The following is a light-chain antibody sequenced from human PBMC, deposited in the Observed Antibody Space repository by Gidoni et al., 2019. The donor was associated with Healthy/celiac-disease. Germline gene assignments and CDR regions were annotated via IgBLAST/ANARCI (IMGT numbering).Light chain of an antibody. V-gene: IGKV3-15*01. CDR2: AAS. J-gene: IGKJ2*01. CDR1: QSVSSN. Sequence: ILLTQSPATLSLSPGERATLSCRASQSVSSNLAWYQQKPGQAPRLLIYAASTRATGIRARCRGRGCGREFTHTNRSRQREEMAGYYSQQNNNGFYTFGQETKLEIK. CDR3: QQNNNGFYT.